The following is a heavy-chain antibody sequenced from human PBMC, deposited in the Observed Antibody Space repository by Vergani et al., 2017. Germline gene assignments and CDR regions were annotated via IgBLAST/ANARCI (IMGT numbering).Heavy chain of an antibody. V-gene: IGHV3-7*03. Sequence: EVQLVESGGGLVQPGGSLRLSCAASGFTFSSYWMSWVRQAPGKGLEWVANIKQEGSEKYYVDSVKGRFTISRDNAKNSLYLQMNSLRAEDTAVYYCARDYGYCSSTSCPPADYWGQGTLVTVSS. CDR2: IKQEGSEK. CDR1: GFTFSSYW. J-gene: IGHJ4*02. D-gene: IGHD2-2*01. CDR3: ARDYGYCSSTSCPPADY.